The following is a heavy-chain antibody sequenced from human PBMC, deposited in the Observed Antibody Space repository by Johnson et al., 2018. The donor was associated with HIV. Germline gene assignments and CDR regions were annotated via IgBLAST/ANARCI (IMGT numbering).Heavy chain of an antibody. D-gene: IGHD3-22*01. CDR3: ARAYDSSGYYYGGDAFDI. CDR2: IRYDGSNK. J-gene: IGHJ3*02. CDR1: GFNFSSYG. Sequence: QVQLVESGGGVVQPGGSLRLSCVASGFNFSSYGMHWVRQAPGKGLAWVAFIRYDGSNKYYADSVKGRFTISRDNSKNTLYLQMNSLRAEDTAVYYCARAYDSSGYYYGGDAFDIWGQGTMVTVSS. V-gene: IGHV3-30*02.